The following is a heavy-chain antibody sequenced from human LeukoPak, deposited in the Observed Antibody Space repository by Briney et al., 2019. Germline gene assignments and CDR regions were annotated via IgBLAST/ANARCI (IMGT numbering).Heavy chain of an antibody. CDR2: MYYRGST. J-gene: IGHJ4*02. V-gene: IGHV4-39*07. CDR3: ATTPICLGY. CDR1: VGSICRSSHY. D-gene: IGHD2-15*01. Sequence: PSETLSLTCTVSVGSICRSSHYWGWIRQPPGKGLEWIGSMYYRGSTYHNPSLKSRVTISVDTSKNQFSLKLSSVTATDTAVYYCATTPICLGYWGQGTLVTVSS.